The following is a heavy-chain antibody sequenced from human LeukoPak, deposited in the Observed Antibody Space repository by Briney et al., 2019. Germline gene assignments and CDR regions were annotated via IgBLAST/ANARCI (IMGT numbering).Heavy chain of an antibody. J-gene: IGHJ6*02. Sequence: GGSLRLSCAAPGFTFSSYWMSWVRQAPGKGLEWVANIRQDGSEKYYVDSVKGRFTISRDNAKNSLYLQMNSLRAEDTAVYYCARVGLYGFWSAYGMDVWGQGTRSPSP. D-gene: IGHD3-3*01. CDR3: ARVGLYGFWSAYGMDV. CDR1: GFTFSSYW. V-gene: IGHV3-7*01. CDR2: IRQDGSEK.